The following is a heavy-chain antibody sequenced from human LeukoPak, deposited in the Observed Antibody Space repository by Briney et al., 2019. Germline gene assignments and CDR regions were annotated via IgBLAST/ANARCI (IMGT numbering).Heavy chain of an antibody. CDR2: ISSSSSYI. V-gene: IGHV3-21*01. D-gene: IGHD2-15*01. Sequence: GGSLRLSCAASGFTFSRYSMNWVRQAPGKGLEWVSSISSSSSYIYYADSVKGRFTISRDNAKNSLYLQVNSLRAEDMALYYCARDSSLLPPFYFDYWGQGTLVTVSS. CDR3: ARDSSLLPPFYFDY. J-gene: IGHJ4*02. CDR1: GFTFSRYS.